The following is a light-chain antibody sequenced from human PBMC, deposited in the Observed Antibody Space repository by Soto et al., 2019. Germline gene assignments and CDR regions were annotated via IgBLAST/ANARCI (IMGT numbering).Light chain of an antibody. CDR3: QQRSNWPWT. CDR1: QSVRSN. V-gene: IGKV3-11*01. J-gene: IGKJ1*01. CDR2: DAS. Sequence: EIVLTQSPATLSLSPGERATLSCRASQSVRSNLAWYQQKPGQAPRLLIYDASNRATGIPGRFSGSGSGTEFTLTISNLEPEDFAFYYCQQRSNWPWTFGQGAKVEIK.